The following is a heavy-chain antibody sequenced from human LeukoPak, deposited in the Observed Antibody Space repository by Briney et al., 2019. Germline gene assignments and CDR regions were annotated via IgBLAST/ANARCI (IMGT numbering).Heavy chain of an antibody. V-gene: IGHV3-11*04. CDR2: IGSSGSTI. CDR1: GFTFSDYY. D-gene: IGHD5-12*01. CDR3: TRDSGYNAFDI. J-gene: IGHJ3*02. Sequence: PGGSLSLSCAASGFTFSDYYMSWIRQAPGKGLEWVSYIGSSGSTIYYADSVKGRFTISRDNAKNSLYLQMNSLRAEDTAVYYCTRDSGYNAFDIWGQGTMVTVSS.